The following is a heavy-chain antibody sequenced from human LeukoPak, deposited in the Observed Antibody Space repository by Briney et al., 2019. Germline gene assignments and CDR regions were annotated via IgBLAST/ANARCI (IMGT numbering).Heavy chain of an antibody. D-gene: IGHD6-19*01. Sequence: AGGSLRLSCAASGFTFSKYWMLWVRQAPGKGLESVSRINIDGTVTTHADSVKGRFTVSRDNADNTMFLQMNSVRDEDTAVYYCATKQWLAPPPDSWGQGTPVPVSS. CDR1: GFTFSKYW. V-gene: IGHV3-74*01. J-gene: IGHJ4*02. CDR2: INIDGTVT. CDR3: ATKQWLAPPPDS.